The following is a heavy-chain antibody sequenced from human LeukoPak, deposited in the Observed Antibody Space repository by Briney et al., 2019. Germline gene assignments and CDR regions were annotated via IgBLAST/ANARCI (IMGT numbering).Heavy chain of an antibody. V-gene: IGHV3-48*04. CDR2: ISIISATI. CDR3: AKDMLDYYGSGSYPNPLSHYYYYGMDV. D-gene: IGHD3-10*01. Sequence: GGSLRLSCAASGFSFTTYSMNWVRQAPGKGLEWVSYISIISATIYYADSVKGRFTISRDNSKNSLYLQMNSLRTEDTALYYCAKDMLDYYGSGSYPNPLSHYYYYGMDVWGQGTTVTV. CDR1: GFSFTTYS. J-gene: IGHJ6*02.